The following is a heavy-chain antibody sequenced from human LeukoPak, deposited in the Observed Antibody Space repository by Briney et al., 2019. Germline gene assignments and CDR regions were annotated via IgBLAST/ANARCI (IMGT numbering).Heavy chain of an antibody. D-gene: IGHD4-17*01. J-gene: IGHJ4*02. Sequence: SQTLSLTCTVSGGSISSGSYYWSWIRQPAGKGLEWIGRIYTSGSTNYNPSLKSRVTISVDKSKNQFSLKLSSVTAADTAVYYCARSIYGDHDALDYWGQGTLVTVSS. V-gene: IGHV4-61*02. CDR3: ARSIYGDHDALDY. CDR1: GGSISSGSYY. CDR2: IYTSGST.